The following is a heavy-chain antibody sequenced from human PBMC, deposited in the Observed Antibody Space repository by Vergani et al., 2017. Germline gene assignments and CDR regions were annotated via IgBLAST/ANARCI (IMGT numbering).Heavy chain of an antibody. J-gene: IGHJ4*02. CDR2: IYRTGRT. V-gene: IGHV4-4*02. Sequence: QVQLQESGPGLVKPSGTLSLTCAVSGGSISSSNWWSWVRQPPGKGLEWIGSIYRTGRTHFNPSLKSRVTISVDTSNNHFSLRLNSLTAADTAVYYCARRSGIVYDICSGTQYFVYFLGQGALVAVSS. CDR3: ARRSGIVYDICSGTQYFVYF. CDR1: GGSISSSNW. D-gene: IGHD3-3*01.